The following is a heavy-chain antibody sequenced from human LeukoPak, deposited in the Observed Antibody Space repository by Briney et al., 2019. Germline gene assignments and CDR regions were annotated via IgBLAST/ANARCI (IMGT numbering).Heavy chain of an antibody. Sequence: GGSLRLSCAASGFTFSSYEMNWVRQAPGKGLEWVSYISSSGSTIYHADSVKGRFTISRDNAKNSLYLQMNSLRAEDTAVYYCAREAVRMEVRGDYDYWGQGTLVTVSS. D-gene: IGHD3-10*01. CDR3: AREAVRMEVRGDYDY. V-gene: IGHV3-48*03. CDR2: ISSSGSTI. CDR1: GFTFSSYE. J-gene: IGHJ4*02.